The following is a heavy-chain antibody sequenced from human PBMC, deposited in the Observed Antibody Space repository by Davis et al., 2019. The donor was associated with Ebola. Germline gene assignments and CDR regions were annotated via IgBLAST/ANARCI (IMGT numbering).Heavy chain of an antibody. J-gene: IGHJ6*02. CDR2: INPNSGNT. D-gene: IGHD1-26*01. V-gene: IGHV1-8*01. CDR1: GYTFTSYD. CDR3: ASFRVVGATGPGDYYYGMDV. Sequence: ASVQVSCKASGYTFTSYDINWVRQATGQGLEWQGWINPNSGNTRYAQKFQGRVTMTRNTSISTAYMELSSLRSEDTAVYYCASFRVVGATGPGDYYYGMDVWGQGTTVTVSS.